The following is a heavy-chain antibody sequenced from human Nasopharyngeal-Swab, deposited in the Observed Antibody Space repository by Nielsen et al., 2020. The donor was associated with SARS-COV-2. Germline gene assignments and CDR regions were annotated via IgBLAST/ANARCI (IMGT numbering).Heavy chain of an antibody. V-gene: IGHV4-39*01. CDR2: IYYSGST. Sequence: SETLSLTCTVSGASISSISSYWGWIRQPPGTGLEWIGSIYYSGSTYYNPSLKSRVTISVDTSKNQFSLKLSSVTAADTAVYYCARLPWTYYYDSSGFYSRYYYYGMDVWGKGTTVTVSS. CDR1: GASISSISSY. J-gene: IGHJ6*04. D-gene: IGHD3-22*01. CDR3: ARLPWTYYYDSSGFYSRYYYYGMDV.